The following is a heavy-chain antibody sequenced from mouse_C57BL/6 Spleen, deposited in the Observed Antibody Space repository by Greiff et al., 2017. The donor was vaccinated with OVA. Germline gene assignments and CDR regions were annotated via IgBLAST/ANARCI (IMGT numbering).Heavy chain of an antibody. D-gene: IGHD1-1*01. CDR3: ARDGSRGWYFDV. Sequence: EVKLQESGPGLVKPSQSLSLTCSVTGYSITSGYYWNWIRQFPGNKLEWMGYISYDGSNNYNPSLKNRISITRDTSKNQFFLKLNSVTTEDTATYYCARDGSRGWYFDVWGTGTTVTVSS. V-gene: IGHV3-6*01. J-gene: IGHJ1*03. CDR2: ISYDGSN. CDR1: GYSITSGYY.